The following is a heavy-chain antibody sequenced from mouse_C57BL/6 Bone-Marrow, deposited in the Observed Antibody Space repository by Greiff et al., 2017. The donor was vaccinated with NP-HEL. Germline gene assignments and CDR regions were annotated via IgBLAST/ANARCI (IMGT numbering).Heavy chain of an antibody. CDR3: ARRYDYDGNFDV. CDR2: IDPSDSYT. CDR1: GYTFTSYW. J-gene: IGHJ1*03. Sequence: QVQLQQPGAELVMPGASVKLSCKASGYTFTSYWMHWVKQRPGQGLEWIGEIDPSDSYTNYNQKFKSKATLTVDKSSSTAYMQLSSLTSEDSAVYYCARRYDYDGNFDVWGTGTTVTVSS. V-gene: IGHV1-69*01. D-gene: IGHD2-4*01.